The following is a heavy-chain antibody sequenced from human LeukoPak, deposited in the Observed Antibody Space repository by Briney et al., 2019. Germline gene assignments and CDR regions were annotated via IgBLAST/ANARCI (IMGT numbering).Heavy chain of an antibody. D-gene: IGHD3-3*01. CDR2: IYHSGST. CDR1: GGSISSSSYY. V-gene: IGHV4-39*01. J-gene: IGHJ5*02. Sequence: SETLSLTCTVSGGSISSSSYYWGWIRQPPGKGLEWIGSIYHSGSTYYNPSLKSRVTISVDTSKNQFSLKLSSVTAADTAVYYCARRWAHYDFWSGYYPGVGWFDPWGQGTLVTVSS. CDR3: ARRWAHYDFWSGYYPGVGWFDP.